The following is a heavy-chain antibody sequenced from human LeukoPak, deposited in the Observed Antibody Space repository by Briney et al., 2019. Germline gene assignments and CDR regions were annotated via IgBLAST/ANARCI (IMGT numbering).Heavy chain of an antibody. Sequence: GGSLRLSCTASGFTFGDYAMSCVRQAPGKGLEWVGYIRSRAYGGAAEYAASVKGRFTITRDDSKSIAYLQMSSLNIEDTAVYYCAASSGFDYWGQGTLVTVSS. D-gene: IGHD6-25*01. CDR3: AASSGFDY. V-gene: IGHV3-49*04. CDR2: IRSRAYGGAA. J-gene: IGHJ4*02. CDR1: GFTFGDYA.